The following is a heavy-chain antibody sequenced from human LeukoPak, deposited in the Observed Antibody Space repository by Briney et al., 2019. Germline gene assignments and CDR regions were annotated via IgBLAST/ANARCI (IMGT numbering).Heavy chain of an antibody. CDR2: INHSGST. V-gene: IGHV4-34*01. CDR3: ARHSNIERGYYYYGMDV. J-gene: IGHJ6*02. Sequence: KSSETLSLTCAVCGGSFSGYYWSWIRQPPGKGLEWIGEINHSGSTNYNPSLKSRVTISVDTPKNQFSLKLSSVTAADTAVYYCARHSNIERGYYYYGMDVWGQGTTVTVSS. CDR1: GGSFSGYY. D-gene: IGHD2/OR15-2a*01.